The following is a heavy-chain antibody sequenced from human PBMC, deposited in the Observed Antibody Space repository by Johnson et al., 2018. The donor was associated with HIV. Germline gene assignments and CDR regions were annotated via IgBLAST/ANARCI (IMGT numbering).Heavy chain of an antibody. Sequence: QVQLVESGGGLVKPGGSLRLSCAASGFTFSDYYMSWIRQAPGKGLEWISYVSSSGSTIYYADSVKGRFTISRDNANNSLYLQMNSLRAEDTAVYYCARDTVYGETAFDIWGQGTMVTVSS. CDR1: GFTFSDYY. V-gene: IGHV3-11*04. D-gene: IGHD4-17*01. CDR3: ARDTVYGETAFDI. CDR2: VSSSGSTI. J-gene: IGHJ3*02.